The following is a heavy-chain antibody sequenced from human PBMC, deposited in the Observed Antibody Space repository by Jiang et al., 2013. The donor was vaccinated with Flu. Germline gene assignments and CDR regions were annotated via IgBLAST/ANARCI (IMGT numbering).Heavy chain of an antibody. CDR2: IYYSGST. Sequence: LLKPSETLSLTCTVSGGSVSSGSYYWSWIRQPPGKGLEWIGYIYYSGSTNYNPSLKSRVTISVDTSKNQFSLKLSSVTAADTAVYYCATQTNFDWLLSGKVGDPMDVWGQGTTVTVSS. CDR1: GGSVSSGSYY. V-gene: IGHV4-61*01. CDR3: ATQTNFDWLLSGKVGDPMDV. J-gene: IGHJ6*02. D-gene: IGHD3-9*01.